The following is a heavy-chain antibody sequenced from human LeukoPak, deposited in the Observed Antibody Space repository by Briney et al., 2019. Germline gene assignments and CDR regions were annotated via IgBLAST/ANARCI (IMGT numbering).Heavy chain of an antibody. CDR3: ARDCSGGSCYGAFDI. D-gene: IGHD2-15*01. Sequence: TSETLSLTCTVSGASIRSGDYYWSWIRQPPGKGLEWIGYIYDSGSTYYNPSLKSRITISVDTPENRFSLKLSSVTATDTAVYYCARDCSGGSCYGAFDIWGQGTMVTVSS. CDR1: GASIRSGDYY. V-gene: IGHV4-30-4*01. CDR2: IYDSGST. J-gene: IGHJ3*02.